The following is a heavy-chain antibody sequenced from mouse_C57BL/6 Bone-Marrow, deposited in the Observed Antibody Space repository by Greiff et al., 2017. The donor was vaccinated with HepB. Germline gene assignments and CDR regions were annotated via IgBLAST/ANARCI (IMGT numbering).Heavy chain of an antibody. CDR2: IDPSDSET. D-gene: IGHD2-3*01. CDR1: GYTFTSYW. Sequence: QVQLQQPGAELVRPGSSVKLSCKASGYTFTSYWMHWVKQRPIQGLEWIGNIDPSDSETHYNQKFKDKATLTVDKSSSTAYMQLSSLTSEDSAVYYCARSRWLLAWFAYWGQGTLVTVSA. V-gene: IGHV1-52*01. CDR3: ARSRWLLAWFAY. J-gene: IGHJ3*01.